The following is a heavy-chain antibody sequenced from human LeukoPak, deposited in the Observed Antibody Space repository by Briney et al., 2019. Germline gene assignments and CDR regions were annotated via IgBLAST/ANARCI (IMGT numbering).Heavy chain of an antibody. D-gene: IGHD5-12*01. CDR3: AKAQWLRLT. CDR1: GSTFSSYG. CDR2: ISGSGGST. V-gene: IGHV3-23*01. Sequence: PGGSLRLSCAASGSTFSSYGMHWVRQAPGKGLEWVSAISGSGGSTYYADSVKGRFTISRDNFKNTLYLQMNSLRAEDTAVYYCAKAQWLRLTWGQGTLVTVSS. J-gene: IGHJ4*02.